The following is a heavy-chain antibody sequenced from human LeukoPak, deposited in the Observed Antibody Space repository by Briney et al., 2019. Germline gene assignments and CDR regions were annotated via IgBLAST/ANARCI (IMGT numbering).Heavy chain of an antibody. V-gene: IGHV3-23*01. CDR2: ITGLGGGT. J-gene: IGHJ6*02. CDR1: GFIFTDYA. D-gene: IGHD2-21*01. CDR3: AKGLGGATRAMDV. Sequence: GGSLRLSCAASGFIFTDYAMNWVRQAPGKGLEWVSGITGLGGGTYYADSVKGRFTISRDSPKSTVYLQMSTLKAEDTAIYYCAKGLGGATRAMDVWGQGTTVTVSS.